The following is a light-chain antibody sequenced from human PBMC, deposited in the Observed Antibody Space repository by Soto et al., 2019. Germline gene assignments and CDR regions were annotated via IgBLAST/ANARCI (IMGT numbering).Light chain of an antibody. CDR1: QTVDSTY. CDR3: QQYVGSSRT. CDR2: AVS. J-gene: IGKJ1*01. Sequence: EMVMTQSPATLSVSPGERATLSCRASQTVDSTYLAWYQQKPGQAPRLLIYAVSTRATGIPDRFSGSGSGTDFTLTISRLEPEDFAVYHCQQYVGSSRTFGQGTKVDIK. V-gene: IGKV3-20*01.